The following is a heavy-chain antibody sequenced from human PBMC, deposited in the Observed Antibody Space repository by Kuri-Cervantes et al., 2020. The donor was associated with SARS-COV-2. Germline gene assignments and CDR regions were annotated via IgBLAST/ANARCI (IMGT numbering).Heavy chain of an antibody. D-gene: IGHD6-13*01. Sequence: GGSLRLSCAASGFTFSSYSMNWVRQAPGKGLEWVANIKQDGSEKYYVDSVKGRFTISRDNAKNSLYLQMNSLRAEDTAVYYCARFSGSSSWYPGRYYYYMDVWGKGTTVTVSS. CDR2: IKQDGSEK. V-gene: IGHV3-7*01. CDR3: ARFSGSSSWYPGRYYYYMDV. CDR1: GFTFSSYS. J-gene: IGHJ6*03.